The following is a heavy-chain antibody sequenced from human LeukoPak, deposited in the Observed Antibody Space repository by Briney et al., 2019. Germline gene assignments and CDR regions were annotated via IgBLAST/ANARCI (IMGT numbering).Heavy chain of an antibody. V-gene: IGHV3-23*01. CDR1: GFTFSSYA. D-gene: IGHD6-13*01. Sequence: GGSLRLTCAASGFTFSSYAMSWVRQAPGKGLEWVSAISGGGASTYYADSVKGRFTISRDNSKNTLYLQMNSLRAEDTAVYYCARLAAAINGYFDPWGQGTLVTVSS. J-gene: IGHJ5*02. CDR2: ISGGGAST. CDR3: ARLAAAINGYFDP.